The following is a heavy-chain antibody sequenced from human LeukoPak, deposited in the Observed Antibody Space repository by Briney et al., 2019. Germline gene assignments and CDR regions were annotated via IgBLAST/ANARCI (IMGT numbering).Heavy chain of an antibody. J-gene: IGHJ5*02. CDR1: GFTFSDHY. Sequence: TGGSLRLSCVASGFTFSDHYMDWVRQAPGKGLEWVGRVRNKANSYTTEYAASVKGRFTISRDDSKNSLYLQMNSLKTEDMAVYYCARVELIAIDRWGQGTLVTVSS. V-gene: IGHV3-72*01. CDR3: ARVELIAIDR. CDR2: VRNKANSYTT. D-gene: IGHD2-21*01.